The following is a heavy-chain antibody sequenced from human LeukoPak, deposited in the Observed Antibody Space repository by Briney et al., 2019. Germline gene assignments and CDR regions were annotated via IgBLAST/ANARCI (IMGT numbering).Heavy chain of an antibody. V-gene: IGHV3-30*04. CDR3: ARGPGAYYYGSGNSFDP. CDR1: GFTFSSYA. Sequence: PGRSLRLSCAAPGFTFSSYAIHWVRQAPGKGLEGVALISFDGSNKYYADSVKGRFTISRDNSKNTLYLQMNSLRAEDTAVYYCARGPGAYYYGSGNSFDPWGQGTLVTVSS. D-gene: IGHD3-10*01. J-gene: IGHJ5*02. CDR2: ISFDGSNK.